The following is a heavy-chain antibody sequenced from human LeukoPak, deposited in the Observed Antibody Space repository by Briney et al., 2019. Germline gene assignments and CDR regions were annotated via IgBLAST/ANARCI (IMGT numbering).Heavy chain of an antibody. CDR2: IYYGGTT. CDR3: ARGSTGDKSNN. CDR1: GGSISSGGYY. D-gene: IGHD7-27*01. V-gene: IGHV4-31*03. J-gene: IGHJ4*02. Sequence: KSSETLSLTCTVSGGSISSGGYYWSWIRQLPGKGLEWNGYIYYGGTTSYNPSLKSRLTISLDTSENQFPLKLSSVTAADTAVYYCARGSTGDKSNNWGQGTLVTVSS.